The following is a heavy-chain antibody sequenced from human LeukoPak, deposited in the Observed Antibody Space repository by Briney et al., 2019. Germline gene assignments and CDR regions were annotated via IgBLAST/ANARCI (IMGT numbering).Heavy chain of an antibody. J-gene: IGHJ6*03. Sequence: SQTLSLTCAISGDSVSSNSAAWNWIRQSPSRGLEWLGRTYYRSKWYNDYAVSVKSRITINPDTSKNQFSLQLNSVTPEDTAVYYCARDRSADYDFWSGYPPPYYMDVWGKGTRSPSP. V-gene: IGHV6-1*01. CDR2: TYYRSKWYN. CDR1: GDSVSSNSAA. D-gene: IGHD3-3*01. CDR3: ARDRSADYDFWSGYPPPYYMDV.